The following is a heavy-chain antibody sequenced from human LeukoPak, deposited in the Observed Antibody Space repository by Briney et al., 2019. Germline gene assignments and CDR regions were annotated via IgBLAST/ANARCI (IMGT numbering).Heavy chain of an antibody. J-gene: IGHJ4*02. CDR2: ISWNSGAI. Sequence: GGSLRLSCAASGFTVDDYAMHWVRQAQGKGLEWVSGISWNSGAIGYADSVKGRFTISRDNAKNSLYLQMNSLRAEDTALYYCAKGLSKSSSASYYTDWGQGILVTVSS. D-gene: IGHD2-2*02. CDR3: AKGLSKSSSASYYTD. V-gene: IGHV3-9*01. CDR1: GFTVDDYA.